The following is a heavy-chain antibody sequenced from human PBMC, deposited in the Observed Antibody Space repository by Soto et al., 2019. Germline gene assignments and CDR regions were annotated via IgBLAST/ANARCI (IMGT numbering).Heavy chain of an antibody. V-gene: IGHV4-39*07. CDR1: GGSISSSSYY. CDR3: AFVAGTDYFDY. Sequence: PSETLSLTCTVSGGSISSSSYYWGWIRQPPGKGLEWVGKIYYSGSTNYNPSLKSRVTISVDTSKNQFSLKLSSVTAADTAVYYCAFVAGTDYFDYWGQGTLVTVSS. CDR2: IYYSGST. D-gene: IGHD6-19*01. J-gene: IGHJ4*02.